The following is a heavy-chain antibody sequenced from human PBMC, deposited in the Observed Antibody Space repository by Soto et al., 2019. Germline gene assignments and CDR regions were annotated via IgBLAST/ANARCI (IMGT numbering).Heavy chain of an antibody. V-gene: IGHV1-3*01. Sequence: QVQLVQSGAEVKKPGASVKVSCKASGYTFTNYAIHWVRQAPGQRLEWMGWINAGNGNTKYSQKFQGRVTITRDTSASTAYMELSSLRSEDTAVYYFARGPLLWGGVRGQGTTVTVSS. CDR2: INAGNGNT. CDR3: ARGPLLWGGV. CDR1: GYTFTNYA. J-gene: IGHJ6*02. D-gene: IGHD3-10*01.